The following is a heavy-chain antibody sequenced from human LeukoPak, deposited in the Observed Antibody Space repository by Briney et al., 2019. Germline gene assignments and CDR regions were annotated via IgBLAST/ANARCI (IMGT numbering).Heavy chain of an antibody. CDR2: INSDGSST. CDR1: GFTFSSYW. CDR3: ARGRGIAAAGDWFDP. J-gene: IGHJ5*02. V-gene: IGHV3-74*01. D-gene: IGHD6-13*01. Sequence: GGSLRLSCAASGFTFSSYWMHWVRQAPGKGLVWVSRINSDGSSTSYADSVKGRFTISRDNAKNSLYLQMNSLRAEDTAVYYCARGRGIAAAGDWFDPWGQGTLVTVSS.